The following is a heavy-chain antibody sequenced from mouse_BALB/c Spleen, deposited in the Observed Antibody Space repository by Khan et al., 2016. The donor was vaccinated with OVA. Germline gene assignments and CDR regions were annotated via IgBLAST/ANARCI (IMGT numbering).Heavy chain of an antibody. D-gene: IGHD3-2*02. V-gene: IGHV1S132*01. Sequence: VQLQQSGAELVRPGASVKLSCKTSGYIFTSYWIHWVKQRSGQGLEWIARIYPGTDNTYYNEKFKDKATLTADKSSSTAYMQLSSLTSEDSDVYFWAREEALYHFDHWGQGTTLTVSS. CDR1: GYIFTSYW. CDR3: AREEALYHFDH. J-gene: IGHJ2*01. CDR2: IYPGTDNT.